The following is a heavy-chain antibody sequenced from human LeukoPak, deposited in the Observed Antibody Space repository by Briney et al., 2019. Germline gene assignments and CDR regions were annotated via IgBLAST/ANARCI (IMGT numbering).Heavy chain of an antibody. J-gene: IGHJ3*02. V-gene: IGHV4-39*07. D-gene: IGHD5-18*01. CDR1: GGSISSNSYY. Sequence: SETLSLTCTVSGGSISSNSYYWGWIRQPPGKGLEWIGTIYYSGSTYYNPSLKSRVTISVDTSKNQFSLKLSSVTAADTAMYYCARDRRYSYGYDAFDIWGQGTMVTVSS. CDR2: IYYSGST. CDR3: ARDRRYSYGYDAFDI.